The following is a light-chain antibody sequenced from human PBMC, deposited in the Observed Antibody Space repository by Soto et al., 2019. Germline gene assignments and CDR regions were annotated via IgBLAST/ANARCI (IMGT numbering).Light chain of an antibody. Sequence: DIQMTQSPSSLSASVGDRVTITCRASQSISSYLNWYQQKPGKAPKLLIYAASSLQSGVPSRFSGSGSGTDCPLTISSLQPEDFATYYWQQSDSTLWTFGQGTKVEIK. CDR1: QSISSY. V-gene: IGKV1-39*01. CDR3: QQSDSTLWT. CDR2: AAS. J-gene: IGKJ1*01.